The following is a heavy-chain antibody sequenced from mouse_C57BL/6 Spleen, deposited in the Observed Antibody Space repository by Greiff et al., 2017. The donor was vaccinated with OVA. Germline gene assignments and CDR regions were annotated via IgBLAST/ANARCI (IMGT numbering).Heavy chain of an antibody. CDR1: GYSITSGYY. J-gene: IGHJ1*03. CDR3: AIYYGSPYWYFDV. V-gene: IGHV3-6*01. D-gene: IGHD1-1*01. Sequence: ESGPGLVKPSQSLSLTCSVTGYSITSGYYWNWIRQFPGNKLEWMGYISYDGSNNYNPSLKNRISITRDTSKNQFFLKLNSVTTEDTATYYCAIYYGSPYWYFDVWGTGTTVTVSS. CDR2: ISYDGSN.